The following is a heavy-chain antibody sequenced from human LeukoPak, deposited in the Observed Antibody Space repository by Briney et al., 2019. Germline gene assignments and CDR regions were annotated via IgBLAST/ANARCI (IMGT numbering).Heavy chain of an antibody. CDR1: GGSFSGYY. CDR2: INNSGST. D-gene: IGHD6-13*01. Sequence: SETLSLTCAVYGGSFSGYYWSWIRQPPGKGLEWIGEINNSGSTNYNPSLKSRVTISVDTSKNQFSLKLSSVTAADTAVYYCARGVSSSWYLGRPSYFDYWGQGTLVTVSS. CDR3: ARGVSSSWYLGRPSYFDY. V-gene: IGHV4-34*01. J-gene: IGHJ4*02.